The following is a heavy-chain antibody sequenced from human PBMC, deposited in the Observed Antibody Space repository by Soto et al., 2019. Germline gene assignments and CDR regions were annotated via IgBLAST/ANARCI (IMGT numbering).Heavy chain of an antibody. CDR1: GYIFVNYG. CDR3: AMMDKYVTPIPQDV. V-gene: IGHV1-18*01. J-gene: IGHJ6*02. Sequence: QVQLVQYGDEVRKPGSSVKVSCKASGYIFVNYGIAWVRQAPGQGLEWMGWISPYSGNTHYASKVQGRLTMTTDTPTSTAYRDLGSLTSDDTAVYYGAMMDKYVTPIPQDVWGQVTTVTFSS. D-gene: IGHD2-2*03. CDR2: ISPYSGNT.